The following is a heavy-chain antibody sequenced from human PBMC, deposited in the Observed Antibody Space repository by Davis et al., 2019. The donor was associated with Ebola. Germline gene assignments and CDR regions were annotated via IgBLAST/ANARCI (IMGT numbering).Heavy chain of an antibody. CDR1: GFTFSSYA. J-gene: IGHJ4*02. CDR2: ISGSGGST. V-gene: IGHV3-23*01. CDR3: AKVKRFLEWLPSDY. Sequence: GGSLRLSCAASGFTFSSYAMSWVRQAPGKGLEWVSAISGSGGSTYYADSVKGRFTISRDNSKNTLYLQMNSLRAEDTAVYYCAKVKRFLEWLPSDYWGQGTLVTVSS. D-gene: IGHD3-3*01.